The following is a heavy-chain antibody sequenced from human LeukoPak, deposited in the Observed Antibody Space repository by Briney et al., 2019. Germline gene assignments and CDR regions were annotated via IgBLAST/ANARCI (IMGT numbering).Heavy chain of an antibody. J-gene: IGHJ4*02. CDR3: ARIAVAGDYYDY. Sequence: GGSLRLSCAASGFTFSSYAMHWVRQAPGKGQEYVSAINSNGGSTYYANSVKGRFTISRDNSKNTLYLQMGSLRADDMAVYYCARIAVAGDYYDYWGQGTLVTVSS. V-gene: IGHV3-64*01. D-gene: IGHD6-19*01. CDR2: INSNGGST. CDR1: GFTFSSYA.